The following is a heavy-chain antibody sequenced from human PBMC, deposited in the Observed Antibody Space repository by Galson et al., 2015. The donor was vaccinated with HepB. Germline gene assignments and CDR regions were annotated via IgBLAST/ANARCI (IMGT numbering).Heavy chain of an antibody. D-gene: IGHD3-3*01. V-gene: IGHV3-48*03. CDR3: ARDSRATFGEPNWFDP. Sequence: SLRLSCAASGFTFSSYNMNWVRQAPGKGLDWISYISATGTTIDYADSVKGRFIISRDNAKNPLFLQMNSLRVEDTAVYYCARDSRATFGEPNWFDPWGQGTLVIVSS. CDR1: GFTFSSYN. J-gene: IGHJ5*02. CDR2: ISATGTTI.